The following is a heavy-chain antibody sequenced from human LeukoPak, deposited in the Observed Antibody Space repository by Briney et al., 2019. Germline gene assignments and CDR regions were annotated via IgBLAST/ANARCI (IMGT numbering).Heavy chain of an antibody. CDR3: AKGEAAAAGGFDY. CDR2: IRGRDFRT. Sequence: PGGSLRLSCAASGFTLNNYVMSWVRQAPGKGLEWVSAIRGRDFRTYYADSVKGRFTISSDSAKNTLYLEMSGLRAEDTAMYFCAKGEAAAAGGFDYWGQGALVTVS. J-gene: IGHJ4*02. V-gene: IGHV3-23*01. CDR1: GFTLNNYV. D-gene: IGHD6-13*01.